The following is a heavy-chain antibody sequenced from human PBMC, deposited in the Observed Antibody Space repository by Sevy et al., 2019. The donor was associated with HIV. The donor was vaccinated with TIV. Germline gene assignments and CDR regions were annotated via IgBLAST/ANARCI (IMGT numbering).Heavy chain of an antibody. Sequence: GGSLRLSCAASGFTFSNHAMHWVRQSPGKGLEWVAFIRSDGSHEYYADSVKGRFTISRDNSKNTVYLQMSSLRPGDTAVYYCARDRKVLLVVYAIPFDVFDIWGQGTMVTVSS. D-gene: IGHD2-8*02. J-gene: IGHJ3*02. CDR3: ARDRKVLLVVYAIPFDVFDI. CDR1: GFTFSNHA. CDR2: IRSDGSHE. V-gene: IGHV3-30*02.